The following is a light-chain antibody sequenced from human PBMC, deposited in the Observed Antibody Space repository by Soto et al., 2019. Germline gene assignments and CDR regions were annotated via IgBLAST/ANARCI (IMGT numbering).Light chain of an antibody. CDR3: VAYRSTTDRV. Sequence: QSALTQPASVSGSPGQSVTISCTGTSSDVTGYNSVSWYQQHPGKGPKLIIYGVNNRPSGVSDRFFGSKSGNTSSLTISRLQAEDEADYYCVAYRSTTDRVFGGGTKLTVL. CDR1: SSDVTGYNS. V-gene: IGLV2-14*01. J-gene: IGLJ2*01. CDR2: GVN.